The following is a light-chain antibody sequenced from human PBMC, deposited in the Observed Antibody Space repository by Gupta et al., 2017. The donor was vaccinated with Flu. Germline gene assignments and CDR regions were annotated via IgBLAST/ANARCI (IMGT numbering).Light chain of an antibody. CDR1: STDVGNYNF. CDR2: EGS. V-gene: IGLV2-23*01. CDR3: CSYASLGSVI. J-gene: IGLJ2*01. Sequence: QSALTQPASVSGSPGQSITISCTGISTDVGNYNFVSWYQQHPGNAPKLLIYEGSKRPSGVSNRFSGNKSGNTASLTISGLQAEDEADYYCCSYASLGSVIFGGGTKLTVL.